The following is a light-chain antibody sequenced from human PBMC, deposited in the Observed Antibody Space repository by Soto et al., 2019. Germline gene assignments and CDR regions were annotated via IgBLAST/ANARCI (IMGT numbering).Light chain of an antibody. CDR2: EVS. V-gene: IGLV2-14*01. CDR1: SSDVGGYNY. J-gene: IGLJ1*01. Sequence: QSALTQPASVSGSPGQSITISCTGTSSDVGGYNYVSWYQQHPGKAPKLMIYEVSNRPSGVSNRFSGSKSGNTATLTISGLQAEDEADYYCNSYTSVHMGVFGNGTKLTVL. CDR3: NSYTSVHMGV.